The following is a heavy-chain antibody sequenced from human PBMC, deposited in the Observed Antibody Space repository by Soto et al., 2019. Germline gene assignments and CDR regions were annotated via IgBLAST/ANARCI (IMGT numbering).Heavy chain of an antibody. D-gene: IGHD2-2*01. CDR3: VRYCSTTLCNGVATRTFDY. J-gene: IGHJ4*02. CDR1: RFTFSTYV. V-gene: IGHV3-48*03. CDR2: ISSSGNTV. Sequence: EVQLVESGGALVQPGGSLRLSCAASRFTFSTYVMNWVRQAPGKGLEWVSYISSSGNTVYYADSVKGRFTISRDNTRNSLYLQMNSLRDEDTALYYCVRYCSTTLCNGVATRTFDYWGQGTLVTVSS.